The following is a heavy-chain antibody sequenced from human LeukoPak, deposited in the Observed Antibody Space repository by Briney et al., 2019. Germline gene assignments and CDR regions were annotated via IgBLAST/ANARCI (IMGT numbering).Heavy chain of an antibody. J-gene: IGHJ4*02. CDR3: ARSEINDYSRF. Sequence: SETLSLTCTVSGYSISSGYYWGWIRQPPGKGLEWIGSIYHSGRTFYNPSLKSRVTMSMDTSKNQFSVKMRAVTAADTAVYYCARSEINDYSRFWGQGILVTVSS. CDR1: GYSISSGYY. D-gene: IGHD4-11*01. V-gene: IGHV4-38-2*02. CDR2: IYHSGRT.